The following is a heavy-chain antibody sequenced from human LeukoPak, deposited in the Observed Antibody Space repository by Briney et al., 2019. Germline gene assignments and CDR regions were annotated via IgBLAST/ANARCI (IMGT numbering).Heavy chain of an antibody. CDR3: AKAMGGVRGTNYYYYMDV. D-gene: IGHD3-10*01. V-gene: IGHV3-30*02. CDR2: IRYDGSNK. Sequence: GGSLRLSCAASGFIFSSYGMHWVRQAPGKGLEWVAFIRYDGSNKYYADSVKGRFTISRDNSKNTLYLQMNSLRAEDTAVYYCAKAMGGVRGTNYYYYMDVWGKGTTVTISS. CDR1: GFIFSSYG. J-gene: IGHJ6*03.